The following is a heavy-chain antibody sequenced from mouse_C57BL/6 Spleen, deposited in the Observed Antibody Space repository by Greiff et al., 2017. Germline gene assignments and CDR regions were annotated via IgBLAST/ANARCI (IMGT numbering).Heavy chain of an antibody. V-gene: IGHV1-82*01. CDR3: ARDGLRRNFY. CDR1: GYAFSSSW. CDR2: IYPGDGDT. D-gene: IGHD3-1*01. J-gene: IGHJ2*01. Sequence: VQLVESGPELVKPGASVKISCKASGYAFSSSWMNWVKQRPGQGLEWIGRIYPGDGDTNYNGKFKGKATLTADKSSSTAYMQLSSLTSEDSAVYFCARDGLRRNFYWGQGTTLTVSS.